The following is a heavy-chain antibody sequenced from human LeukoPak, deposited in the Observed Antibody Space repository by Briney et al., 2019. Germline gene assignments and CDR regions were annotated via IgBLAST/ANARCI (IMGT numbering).Heavy chain of an antibody. J-gene: IGHJ3*02. CDR2: IYYSGST. D-gene: IGHD3-16*01. V-gene: IGHV4-39*02. CDR3: ARERGLGMGDDI. CDR1: GGSISSSSYY. Sequence: PSETLSLTCTVSGGSISSSSYYWGWIRQPPGKGLEWIGSIYYSGSTYYNPSLKSRATISVDTSKNQFSLKLSSVTAADTAVYYCARERGLGMGDDIWGQGTMVTVSS.